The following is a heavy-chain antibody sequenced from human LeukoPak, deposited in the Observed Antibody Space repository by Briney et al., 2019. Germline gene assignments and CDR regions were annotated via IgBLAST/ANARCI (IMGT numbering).Heavy chain of an antibody. D-gene: IGHD6-6*01. J-gene: IGHJ6*02. CDR3: AMYSSSSGYYYYYGIDV. Sequence: GGCLRLSCAASGFTVSRYSMNWVRQAPGTGLEWVSPISSSRGYIYYTDSAKGRFTISRENVKNSRCLHINSLRAEDTAEYYCAMYSSSSGYYYYYGIDVWGQGTTVTVSS. CDR1: GFTVSRYS. V-gene: IGHV3-21*01. CDR2: ISSSRGYI.